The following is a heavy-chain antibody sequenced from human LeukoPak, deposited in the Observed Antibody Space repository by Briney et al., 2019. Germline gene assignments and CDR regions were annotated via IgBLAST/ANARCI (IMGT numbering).Heavy chain of an antibody. V-gene: IGHV4-59*11. CDR2: IYYSGST. J-gene: IGHJ4*02. CDR3: ASAGANSGSYYPYFDY. CDR1: GGSFSGHY. Sequence: SETLSLTCAVYGGSFSGHYWSWIRQPPGKGLEWIGYIYYSGSTNYNPSLKSRVTISVDTSKNQFSLKLSSVTAADTAVYYCASAGANSGSYYPYFDYWGQGTLVTVSS. D-gene: IGHD1-26*01.